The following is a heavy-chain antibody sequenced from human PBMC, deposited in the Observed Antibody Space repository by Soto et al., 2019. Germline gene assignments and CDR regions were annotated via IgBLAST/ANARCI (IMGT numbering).Heavy chain of an antibody. CDR1: GYTFTSYD. J-gene: IGHJ4*02. Sequence: QVQLVQSGDEVKKPGASVKVSCKASGYTFTSYDINWVRQAAGQGLEWMGWMSPNSGSTGYAPKFQDRLTMTRDTSISTAYMELSSLRSEDTAVYYCYDLNYWGQGTLVTVS. CDR2: MSPNSGST. D-gene: IGHD3-22*01. V-gene: IGHV1-8*01. CDR3: YDLNY.